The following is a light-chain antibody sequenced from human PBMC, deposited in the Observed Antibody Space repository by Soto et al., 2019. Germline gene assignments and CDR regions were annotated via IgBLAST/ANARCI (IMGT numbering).Light chain of an antibody. J-gene: IGLJ1*01. CDR2: EIN. CDR1: SSDVGGYNF. Sequence: QSALTQPPSASGSPGQSVTISCAGTSSDVGGYNFVSWYQQQPGKAPKLIIYEINKRPSGVPDRFSGSKSGNTASLTVSGLQAEDEADYYCTSYAGSNNRYVFGTGTTVTVL. V-gene: IGLV2-8*01. CDR3: TSYAGSNNRYV.